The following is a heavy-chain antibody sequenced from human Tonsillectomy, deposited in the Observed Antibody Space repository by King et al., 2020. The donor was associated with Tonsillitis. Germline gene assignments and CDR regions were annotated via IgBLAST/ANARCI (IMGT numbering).Heavy chain of an antibody. V-gene: IGHV3-23*04. D-gene: IGHD5-18*01. CDR1: GFTFSNYA. CDR3: AKEHSPDVSTWIQTYFDY. CDR2: ISGGGGST. Sequence: DVQLVESGGGLVQPGGSLRLSCAASGFTFSNYAMSWVRQAPGKGLEWVSGISGGGGSTYYADSVNGRFTISRDNSKNTLYLQMNSLRAEDTAVYYCAKEHSPDVSTWIQTYFDYWGQGTLAPVSS. J-gene: IGHJ4*02.